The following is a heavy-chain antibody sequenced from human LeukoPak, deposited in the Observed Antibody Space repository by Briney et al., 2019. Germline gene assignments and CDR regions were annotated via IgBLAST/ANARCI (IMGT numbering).Heavy chain of an antibody. D-gene: IGHD6-13*01. CDR2: IYYSGST. CDR3: ARTIAAAGTNWFDP. Sequence: SETLSLTCTVSGGSISSSSYYWGWIRQPPGKGLEWIGSIYYSGSTNYNPSLKSRVTMSVDTSKNQFSLKLSSVTAADTAVYYCARTIAAAGTNWFDPWGQGTLVTVSS. V-gene: IGHV4-39*07. J-gene: IGHJ5*02. CDR1: GGSISSSSYY.